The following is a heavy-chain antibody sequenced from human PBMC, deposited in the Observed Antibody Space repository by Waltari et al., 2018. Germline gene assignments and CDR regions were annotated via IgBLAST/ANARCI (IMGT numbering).Heavy chain of an antibody. J-gene: IGHJ3*02. V-gene: IGHV4-59*01. CDR3: ARSGYGDYESAFDI. CDR1: GGSISSYY. CDR2: IYYSGST. Sequence: QVQLQESGPGLVKPSETLSLTCTVSGGSISSYYWSWIRQPPGKGLEWIGYIYYSGSTNYHPSLKSRVTISVDTSKNQFSLKLSSVTAADTAVYYCARSGYGDYESAFDIWGQGTMVTVSS. D-gene: IGHD4-17*01.